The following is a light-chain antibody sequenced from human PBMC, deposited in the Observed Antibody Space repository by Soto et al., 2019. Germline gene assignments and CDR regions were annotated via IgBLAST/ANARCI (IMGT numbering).Light chain of an antibody. CDR2: EVS. CDR1: SGDVGGYNY. J-gene: IGLJ1*01. CDR3: SSYTTSSTLV. Sequence: QSALTQPASVSGSPGQSITISCTGTSGDVGGYNYVSWYQQHPGKAPKVMIYEVSYRPSGVSNCFSGSKSGNTASLTISGLQAEDEADYYCSSYTTSSTLVFGTGTKLTVL. V-gene: IGLV2-14*01.